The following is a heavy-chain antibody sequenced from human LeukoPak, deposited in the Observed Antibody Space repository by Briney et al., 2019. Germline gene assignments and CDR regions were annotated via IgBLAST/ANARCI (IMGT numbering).Heavy chain of an antibody. V-gene: IGHV3-7*01. CDR1: GFTFSSYW. J-gene: IGHJ6*03. D-gene: IGHD3-3*01. CDR2: IEQDGSEK. CDR3: ARGLTPITIFGVVSGYYYYYMDV. Sequence: QPGGSLRLSCAASGFTFSSYWMSWVRQAPGKGLEWVANIEQDGSEKYYVDSVKGRFTISRDNAKNSLYLQMNSLRAEDTAVYYCARGLTPITIFGVVSGYYYYYMDVWGKGTTVTVSS.